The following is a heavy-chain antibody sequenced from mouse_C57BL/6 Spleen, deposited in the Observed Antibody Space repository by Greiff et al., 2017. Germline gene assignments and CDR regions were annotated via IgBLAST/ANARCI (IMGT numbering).Heavy chain of an antibody. V-gene: IGHV1-52*01. CDR3: ARRGYYGKDYFDY. D-gene: IGHD1-1*02. CDR1: GYTFTSYW. J-gene: IGHJ2*01. Sequence: VQLQQPGAELVRPGSSVKLSCKASGYTFTSYWLHWVKQRPIQGLEWIGNIDPSDSETHYNRKFKDKATLTVDKSSRTAYMQLSSLTSEDSAVYYGARRGYYGKDYFDYWGQGTTLTVSS. CDR2: IDPSDSET.